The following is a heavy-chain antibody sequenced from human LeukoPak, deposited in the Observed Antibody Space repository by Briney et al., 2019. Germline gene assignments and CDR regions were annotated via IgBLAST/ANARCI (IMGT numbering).Heavy chain of an antibody. CDR1: GSSISSYY. CDR2: IYTSGST. V-gene: IGHV4-4*09. Sequence: SETLSLTCTVSGSSISSYYWSSIRQHPGKGLEWIGYIYTSGSTNYNPSLKSRVTISVDTSTNQFSLKLSSVTAADTAVYYCARPLGSYWFFDLWGRGTLVTVSS. CDR3: ARPLGSYWFFDL. J-gene: IGHJ2*01. D-gene: IGHD7-27*01.